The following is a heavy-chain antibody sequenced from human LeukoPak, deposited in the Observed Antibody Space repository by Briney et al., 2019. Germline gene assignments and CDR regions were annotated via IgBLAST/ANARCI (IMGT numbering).Heavy chain of an antibody. CDR3: ARDCREGRMWASCRDAFDI. D-gene: IGHD3-16*01. V-gene: IGHV1-8*01. CDR2: MNPNSGNT. Sequence: GASVKVSCKASGYTFTSYDINWVRQATGQGLEWMGWMNPNSGNTGYAQKFQGRVTMTRNTSISTAYMELSSLRSEDTAVYYCARDCREGRMWASCRDAFDIWGQGTMVTVSS. CDR1: GYTFTSYD. J-gene: IGHJ3*02.